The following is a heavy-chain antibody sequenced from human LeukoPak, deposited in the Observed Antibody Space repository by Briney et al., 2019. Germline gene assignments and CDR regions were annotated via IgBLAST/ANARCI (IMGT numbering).Heavy chain of an antibody. J-gene: IGHJ6*03. CDR2: IYTSGST. Sequence: SETLSLTCTLSGGSISIGSYYWSWIRQPAGKGLEWIGRIYTSGSTNYNPSLKSRVTISVDTSKNQFSLKLSSVTAADTAVYYCARAQYDYGSGSYYYYYYMDVWGKGTTVTVSS. V-gene: IGHV4-61*02. CDR1: GGSISIGSYY. D-gene: IGHD3-10*01. CDR3: ARAQYDYGSGSYYYYYYMDV.